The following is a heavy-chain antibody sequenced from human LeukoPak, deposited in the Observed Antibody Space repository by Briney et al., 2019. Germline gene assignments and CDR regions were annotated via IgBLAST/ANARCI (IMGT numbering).Heavy chain of an antibody. CDR1: GGSISSGGYY. CDR3: ARGESP. CDR2: IYSSGTT. V-gene: IGHV4-31*03. Sequence: SETLSLTCTVSGGSISSGGYYWSWIRQHPGKGLEWIGHIYSSGTTYSNPSLKSRLTISVDTSQNQFSLKLSSVTAADTAVYYCARGESPWGQGTLVTVSS. J-gene: IGHJ5*02.